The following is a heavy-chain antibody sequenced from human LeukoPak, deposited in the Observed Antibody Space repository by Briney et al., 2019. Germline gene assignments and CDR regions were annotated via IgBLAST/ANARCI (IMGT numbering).Heavy chain of an antibody. CDR1: GFTLSDHY. J-gene: IGHJ4*02. CDR3: AKDILSGFYETFDY. V-gene: IGHV3-72*01. CDR2: SRNKADSYTT. D-gene: IGHD6-19*01. Sequence: GGSLRLSCAASGFTLSDHYMDWVRQAPGKGLEWVGRSRNKADSYTTVYAASVNGRFTISRDDSKSSLYLQMNSLRTEDTALYYCAKDILSGFYETFDYWGQGTLVTVSS.